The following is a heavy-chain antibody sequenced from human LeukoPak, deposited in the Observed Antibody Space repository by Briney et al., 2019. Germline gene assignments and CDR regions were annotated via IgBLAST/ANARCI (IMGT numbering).Heavy chain of an antibody. D-gene: IGHD2-2*01. CDR1: AFTFTNYW. Sequence: GSLSLSCAASAFTFTNYWMSWVRQAPGKGLEWVANIKEDGSEKYYVDSVKGRFTISRDNAKNSLYLQMNSLRAEDTAVYYCVRDNCTGTSCLHFDYWGQGTLVTVSS. CDR3: VRDNCTGTSCLHFDY. J-gene: IGHJ4*02. V-gene: IGHV3-7*01. CDR2: IKEDGSEK.